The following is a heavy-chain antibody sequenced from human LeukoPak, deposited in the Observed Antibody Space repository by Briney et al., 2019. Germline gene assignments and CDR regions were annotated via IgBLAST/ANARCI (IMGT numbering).Heavy chain of an antibody. CDR2: INDRGDNT. D-gene: IGHD1-26*01. CDR3: AKVRASYYMDYFDN. V-gene: IGHV3-23*01. J-gene: IGHJ4*02. Sequence: GGSLRLSCAAAGFAFSNSAMSWVRQAPGKGLEWVSGINDRGDNTFYADSVKGRFTISRDNSKNTLFLQMNSLRVDNTAVYYCAKVRASYYMDYFDNWGQGTLVTVSS. CDR1: GFAFSNSA.